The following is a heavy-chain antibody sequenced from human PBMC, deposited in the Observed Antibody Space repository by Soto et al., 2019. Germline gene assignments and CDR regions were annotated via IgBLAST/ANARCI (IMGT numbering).Heavy chain of an antibody. V-gene: IGHV3-30*18. CDR3: AKGFSYSVIDY. D-gene: IGHD5-18*01. Sequence: QVQLVESGGGVVQPGRSLRLSCAASGCTFSRYGMHWVRQAPGKGLEWVAVISYDGSNKYYADSVKGRFTISRDNSKNTLYLQMSSLRAEDTAVYYCAKGFSYSVIDYWGQGTLVTVSS. J-gene: IGHJ4*02. CDR1: GCTFSRYG. CDR2: ISYDGSNK.